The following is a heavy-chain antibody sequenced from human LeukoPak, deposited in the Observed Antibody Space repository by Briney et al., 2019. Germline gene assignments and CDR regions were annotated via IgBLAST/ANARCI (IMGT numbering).Heavy chain of an antibody. V-gene: IGHV3-23*01. D-gene: IGHD2-2*02. CDR2: ISGSGGST. Sequence: GGSLRLSCAASGFTFSSCAMSWVRQAPGKGLEWVSAISGSGGSTYYADSVKGRFTISRDNSKNTLYLQMNSLRAEDTAVYYCAKGYCSSTSCYRPPVGYWGQGTLVTVSS. CDR1: GFTFSSCA. J-gene: IGHJ4*02. CDR3: AKGYCSSTSCYRPPVGY.